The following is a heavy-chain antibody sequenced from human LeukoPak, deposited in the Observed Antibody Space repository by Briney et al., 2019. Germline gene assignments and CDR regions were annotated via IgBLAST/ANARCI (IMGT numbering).Heavy chain of an antibody. CDR1: GFTFSSYA. J-gene: IGHJ4*02. D-gene: IGHD3-22*01. CDR3: ATTPAPYYDSSGYYFDY. CDR2: ISGSGGST. V-gene: IGHV3-23*01. Sequence: GSLRLSCAASGFTFSSYAMSWVRQAPGKGLEWVSAISGSGGSTNYADSVKGRFTISRDNSKNTLYLQMNSLRAEDTAVYYCATTPAPYYDSSGYYFDYWGQGTLVTVSS.